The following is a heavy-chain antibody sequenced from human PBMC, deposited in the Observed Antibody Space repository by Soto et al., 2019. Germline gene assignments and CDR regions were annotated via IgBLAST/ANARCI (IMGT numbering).Heavy chain of an antibody. CDR2: ISASGGST. D-gene: IGHD3-10*01. CDR3: AKDMRGSVSYYIYGRDV. V-gene: IGHV3-23*01. Sequence: EVQLLESGGGLVQPGGSLRLSCAASGFTFTNYAMSWVRQAPGKGLEWVSTISASGGSTYHADSVKGRFTISRDNSKNPLSMQMNSLRDEDTAAYYCAKDMRGSVSYYIYGRDVRGQGTKVTVS. CDR1: GFTFTNYA. J-gene: IGHJ6*02.